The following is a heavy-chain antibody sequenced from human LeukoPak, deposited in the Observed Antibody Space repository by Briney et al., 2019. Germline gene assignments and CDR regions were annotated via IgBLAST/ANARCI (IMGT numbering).Heavy chain of an antibody. V-gene: IGHV1-69*13. D-gene: IGHD2-15*01. CDR2: IIPIFGTA. J-gene: IGHJ6*02. Sequence: SVKVSCKASGGTFISYAISWVRQAPGQGLEWMGGIIPIFGTANYAQKFQGRVTITADESTSTAYMELSSLRSEDTAVYYCARGCVVVVVAATSPGYYYYGMDVWGQGTTVTVSS. CDR1: GGTFISYA. CDR3: ARGCVVVVVAATSPGYYYYGMDV.